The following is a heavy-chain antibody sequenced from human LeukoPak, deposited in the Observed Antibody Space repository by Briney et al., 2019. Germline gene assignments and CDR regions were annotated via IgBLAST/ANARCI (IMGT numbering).Heavy chain of an antibody. Sequence: VASVKVSCKASGYTFTSYGISWVRQAPGQGLEWMGWISAYNGNTNYAQKLQGRVTMTTDTSTSTAYMELRSLRSDDTAVYYCARVSVGIAAAGTDYYYYMDVWGKGTTVTVSS. J-gene: IGHJ6*03. D-gene: IGHD6-13*01. CDR1: GYTFTSYG. CDR3: ARVSVGIAAAGTDYYYYMDV. V-gene: IGHV1-18*01. CDR2: ISAYNGNT.